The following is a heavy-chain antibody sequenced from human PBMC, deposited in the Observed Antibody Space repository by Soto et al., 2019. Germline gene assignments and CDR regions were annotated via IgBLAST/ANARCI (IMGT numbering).Heavy chain of an antibody. CDR3: AKEELVYYGPGSYYHYYGMDV. V-gene: IGHV3-23*01. CDR2: ISGSGGST. Sequence: GGSLRLSCAASGFTFSSYAMSWVRQAPGKGLEWVSAISGSGGSTYYADYVKGRFTISRDNSKNTLYLQMNSLRAEDTAVYYCAKEELVYYGPGSYYHYYGMDVWGQGTTVTVSS. D-gene: IGHD3-10*01. J-gene: IGHJ6*02. CDR1: GFTFSSYA.